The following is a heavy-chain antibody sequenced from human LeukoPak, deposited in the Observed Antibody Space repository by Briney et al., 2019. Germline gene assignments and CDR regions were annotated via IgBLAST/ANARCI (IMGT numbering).Heavy chain of an antibody. CDR3: ARASSSSVVPGPYFDY. Sequence: SETLSLTCTVSGGSISSHYWSWIRQPPGKGLEWIGYIYYSGSTNYNPSLKSRVTISVDTSKNQFSLKLSSVTAADTAVYYCARASSSSVVPGPYFDYWGQGTLVTVSS. CDR1: GGSISSHY. D-gene: IGHD2-15*01. V-gene: IGHV4-59*11. J-gene: IGHJ4*02. CDR2: IYYSGST.